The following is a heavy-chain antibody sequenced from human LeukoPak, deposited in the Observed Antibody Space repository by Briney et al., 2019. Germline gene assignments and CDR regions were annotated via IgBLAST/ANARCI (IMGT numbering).Heavy chain of an antibody. CDR3: AAGSYYNWFDP. D-gene: IGHD3-10*01. CDR1: GYSFTSHY. Sequence: ASVKVSCKASGYSFTSHYMHWVRQAPGQGLEWLGLINPSGSSTLYAQKFQGRVTMTRDMSTTTDYMELSSLRSEDTAVYYCAAGSYYNWFDPWGQGTLVTVSS. V-gene: IGHV1-46*01. J-gene: IGHJ5*02. CDR2: INPSGSST.